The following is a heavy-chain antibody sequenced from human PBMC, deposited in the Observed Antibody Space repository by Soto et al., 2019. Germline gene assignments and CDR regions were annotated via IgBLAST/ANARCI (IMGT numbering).Heavy chain of an antibody. J-gene: IGHJ4*02. V-gene: IGHV1-18*04. Sequence: QVQLVQSGAEVKKPGASVKVSCKAFGYTFTTYGISWVRQAPGQGLEWMGWINPYNHNTYYAQKIQGRVTMTTDTSTRTAYMELRSLRSDDSAIYYCARAEKWVTGNMGGYWGQGTLVTVYS. CDR2: INPYNHNT. D-gene: IGHD1-20*01. CDR3: ARAEKWVTGNMGGY. CDR1: GYTFTTYG.